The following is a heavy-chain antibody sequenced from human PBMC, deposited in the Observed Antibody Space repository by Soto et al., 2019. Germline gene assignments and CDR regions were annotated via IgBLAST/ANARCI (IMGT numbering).Heavy chain of an antibody. J-gene: IGHJ6*02. CDR3: ARDRSLPGNYYYDSSGYAGMDV. D-gene: IGHD3-22*01. V-gene: IGHV1-69*13. CDR1: GGTFSSYA. Sequence: GASVKVSCKASGGTFSSYAISWVRQAPGQGLEWMGGIIPIFGTANYAQKFQGRVTITADESTSTAYMELSSLRSEDTAVYYCARDRSLPGNYYYDSSGYAGMDVWGQGTTVTVCS. CDR2: IIPIFGTA.